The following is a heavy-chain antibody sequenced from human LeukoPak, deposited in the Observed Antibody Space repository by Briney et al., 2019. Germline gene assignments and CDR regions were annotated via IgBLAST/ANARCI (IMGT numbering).Heavy chain of an antibody. CDR1: GGSISSSSYY. J-gene: IGHJ6*02. CDR3: ARGHYYYAMDV. V-gene: IGHV4-30-2*01. Sequence: SETLSLTCTVSGGSISSSSYYWGWIRQPPGKGLEWIGYIYHSGSTYYNPSLKSRVTISVDRSKNQFSLKLSSVTAADTAVYYCARGHYYYAMDVWGQGTTVTVSS. CDR2: IYHSGST.